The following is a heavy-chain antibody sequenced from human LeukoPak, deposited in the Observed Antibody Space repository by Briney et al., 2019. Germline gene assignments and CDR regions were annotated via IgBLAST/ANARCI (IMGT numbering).Heavy chain of an antibody. CDR3: ARGVDYYGV. Sequence: SETLSLTCAVYGGSFSGYSWNWIRQPPVKRLEWIGEINHSGGTNYNPSLKSRVTISVDTSKKQFSLKLSSVTAADTALYYCARGVDYYGVWGQGTLVAVSS. J-gene: IGHJ4*02. CDR2: INHSGGT. D-gene: IGHD3-10*01. V-gene: IGHV4-34*01. CDR1: GGSFSGYS.